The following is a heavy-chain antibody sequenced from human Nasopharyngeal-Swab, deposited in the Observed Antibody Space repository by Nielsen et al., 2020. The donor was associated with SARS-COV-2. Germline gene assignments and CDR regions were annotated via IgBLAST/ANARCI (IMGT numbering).Heavy chain of an antibody. J-gene: IGHJ4*02. CDR1: GDSISSTSYY. D-gene: IGHD2-21*01. V-gene: IGHV4-39*01. CDR2: DYYTGST. Sequence: SETLSLTCTVSGDSISSTSYYWGWIRQPPGKGLEWIGSDYYTGSTYYNPSLKSRVSISVDTSKNQFSLKVSSVTAADTAVYYCARRRIANGDFDFWGQGTLVIVSS. CDR3: ARRRIANGDFDF.